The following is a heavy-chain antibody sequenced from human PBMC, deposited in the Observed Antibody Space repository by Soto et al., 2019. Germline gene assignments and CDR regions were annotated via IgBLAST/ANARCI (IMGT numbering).Heavy chain of an antibody. CDR3: ARRRSGYFDY. CDR1: GFPFNNAW. J-gene: IGHJ4*02. V-gene: IGHV3-15*01. D-gene: IGHD3-3*01. CDR2: IKSKTDGGTT. Sequence: PGGPLRLSWAASGFPFNNAWMSWVRQAPGKGLEWIGRIKSKTDGGTTDYAAPVKGRFTISRDDSKTTLYLQMNSLKTEDTAVYYCARRRSGYFDYWGQGTLVTVSS.